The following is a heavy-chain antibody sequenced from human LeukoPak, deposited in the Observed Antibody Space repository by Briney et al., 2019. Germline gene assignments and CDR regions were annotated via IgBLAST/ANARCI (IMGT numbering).Heavy chain of an antibody. CDR2: IKRDGSEQ. CDR3: ARENDQGFDY. J-gene: IGHJ4*02. Sequence: GGSLRLSCVASGFTFSNYWMSWVRQAPGKALEWVANIKRDGSEQYYVDSVKSRFTISRDNGKNSLCLQMNSLRAEDTAVYYCARENDQGFDYWGQGTLVTVSS. CDR1: GFTFSNYW. V-gene: IGHV3-7*01. D-gene: IGHD3-16*01.